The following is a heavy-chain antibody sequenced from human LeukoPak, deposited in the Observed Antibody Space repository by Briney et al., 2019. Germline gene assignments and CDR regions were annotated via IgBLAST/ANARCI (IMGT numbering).Heavy chain of an antibody. J-gene: IGHJ4*02. V-gene: IGHV3-48*01. D-gene: IGHD3-22*01. Sequence: RGSLRVSCAASGFTFCSYIMSRGRQAPGKGLGWVSYIISSSITIYYADTVKSRFTISRDNAKNSLYLQMNSLRGEDTAVYYCARGGRGYYYDSSGYAYWGQGTLVTLSS. CDR1: GFTFCSYI. CDR2: IISSSITI. CDR3: ARGGRGYYYDSSGYAY.